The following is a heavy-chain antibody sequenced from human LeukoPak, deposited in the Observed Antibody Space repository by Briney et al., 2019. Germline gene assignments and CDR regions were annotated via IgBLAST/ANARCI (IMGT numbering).Heavy chain of an antibody. V-gene: IGHV1-18*01. J-gene: IGHJ6*02. CDR3: ARGENRQITQHTVTTFRYYYYGMDV. D-gene: IGHD4-11*01. Sequence: ASVKVSCKASGYTFTSYGISWVRQAPGQGLEWMGWISAYNGNTNYAQKLQGRVTMTRDTSTSTVYMELSSLRSEDTAVYYCARGENRQITQHTVTTFRYYYYGMDVWGQGTTVTVSS. CDR1: GYTFTSYG. CDR2: ISAYNGNT.